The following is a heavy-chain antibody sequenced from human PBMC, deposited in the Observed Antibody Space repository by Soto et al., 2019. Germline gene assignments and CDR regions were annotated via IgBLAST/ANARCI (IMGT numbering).Heavy chain of an antibody. Sequence: QVQLQESGPGLVKPSQTLSLTCTVSGASIRSGDYYWSWIRQLPGRRLEWIGYIYYSGSTHYNLSLQSRVSISVDTSKNQFALNMRSVTAADTAVYFCARVTIFGVVNNWFDPWGQGTLVTVSS. D-gene: IGHD3-3*01. CDR1: GASIRSGDYY. J-gene: IGHJ5*02. CDR2: IYYSGST. V-gene: IGHV4-31*03. CDR3: ARVTIFGVVNNWFDP.